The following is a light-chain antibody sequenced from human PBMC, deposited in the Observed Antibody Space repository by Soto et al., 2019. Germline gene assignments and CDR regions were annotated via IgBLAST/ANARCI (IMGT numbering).Light chain of an antibody. CDR3: QQRSNWPPYT. V-gene: IGKV3-11*01. CDR1: QSVSSY. J-gene: IGKJ2*01. CDR2: DAS. Sequence: EIVLTQSPATLSLSPGERATLSFRASQSVSSYLAWYQQKPGQAPRLLIYDASNRATGIPARFSGSGSGTDFTLTIRSLEHEDFAVYYCQQRSNWPPYTFGQGTKLEIK.